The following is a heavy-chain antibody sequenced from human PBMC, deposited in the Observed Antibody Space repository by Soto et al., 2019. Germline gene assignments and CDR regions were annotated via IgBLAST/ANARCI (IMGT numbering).Heavy chain of an antibody. CDR1: GYSFTSYW. V-gene: IGHV5-51*01. Sequence: GESLKISCKGSGYSFTSYWIGWVRQMPGKGLEWMGIIYPGDSDTRYSPSFQGQVTISADKSSSTAYLQWSSLKASDTAMYYCARRRNNYDSSGHNCFDPWGQGTLVTVSS. CDR3: ARRRNNYDSSGHNCFDP. D-gene: IGHD3-22*01. CDR2: IYPGDSDT. J-gene: IGHJ5*02.